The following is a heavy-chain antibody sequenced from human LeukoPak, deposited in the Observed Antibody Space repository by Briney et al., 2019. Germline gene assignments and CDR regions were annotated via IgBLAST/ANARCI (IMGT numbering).Heavy chain of an antibody. D-gene: IGHD6-13*01. CDR1: GYTFTTYW. J-gene: IGHJ4*02. Sequence: GASLKISCKGSGYTFTTYWIGWVRQIPGKGLELMGIVYPGDSDPRYSPSFQGQVTISADKSISTAYLQWSSLKASDSAMYYCVRHGLGSSWFGFDYWGQGTLVTVSS. CDR2: VYPGDSDP. V-gene: IGHV5-51*01. CDR3: VRHGLGSSWFGFDY.